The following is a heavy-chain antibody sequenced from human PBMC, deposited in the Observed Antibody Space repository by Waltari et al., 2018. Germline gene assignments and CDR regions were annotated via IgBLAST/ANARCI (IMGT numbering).Heavy chain of an antibody. Sequence: QVQLQESGPGLVKPSETLSLTCTVSGGSISSYYWRWIRQPAGKGLEWIGRIYTSGSTNYNPSLKSRVTMSVDTSKNQFSLKLSSVTAADTAVYYCARGGYCSSTSCFGIDPWGQGTLVTVSS. CDR2: IYTSGST. D-gene: IGHD2-2*01. CDR1: GGSISSYY. J-gene: IGHJ5*02. CDR3: ARGGYCSSTSCFGIDP. V-gene: IGHV4-4*07.